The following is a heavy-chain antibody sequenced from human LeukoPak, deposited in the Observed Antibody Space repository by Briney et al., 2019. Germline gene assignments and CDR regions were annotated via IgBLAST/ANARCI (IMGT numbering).Heavy chain of an antibody. CDR1: GFTFSDFY. Sequence: PGGSLRLSRAASGFTFSDFYMTWIRQAPGKGLEWISYISEDGRITYYADSLKGRFTISRDNAKNSLSLQVDSLRADDTAVYFCARRGNTDSWTVLIDYWGQGTLVTVSS. CDR2: ISEDGRIT. J-gene: IGHJ4*02. CDR3: ARRGNTDSWTVLIDY. D-gene: IGHD3/OR15-3a*01. V-gene: IGHV3-11*01.